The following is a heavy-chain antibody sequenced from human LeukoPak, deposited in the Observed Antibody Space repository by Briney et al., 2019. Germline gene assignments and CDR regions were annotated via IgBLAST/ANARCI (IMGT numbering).Heavy chain of an antibody. CDR1: GFTFSSFG. Sequence: PRGSLKLSCAASGFTFSSFGFNWVRQAPGKGPEWVSYISSSGSIKYYRDSVKGRFTISRDKAKNLLYLQMKSLRAEDTAVYYCERDPGDNAYDIGAQGTMVSV. D-gene: IGHD1-14*01. J-gene: IGHJ3*02. V-gene: IGHV3-48*03. CDR3: ERDPGDNAYDI. CDR2: ISSSGSIK.